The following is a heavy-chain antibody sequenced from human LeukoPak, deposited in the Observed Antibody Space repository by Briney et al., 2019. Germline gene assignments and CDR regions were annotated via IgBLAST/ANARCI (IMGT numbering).Heavy chain of an antibody. V-gene: IGHV4-59*01. Sequence: SETLSLTCTVSGGSISLYYWCWIRQPPGKGLEWIGYFYDTRSPKYNPSLERRVTISVDMSRNQFSLNLTSVTAADTAVYYCARGRGSLTYGGQGTLATVSS. CDR1: GGSISLYY. J-gene: IGHJ4*02. CDR2: FYDTRSP. CDR3: ARGRGSLTY. D-gene: IGHD3-10*01.